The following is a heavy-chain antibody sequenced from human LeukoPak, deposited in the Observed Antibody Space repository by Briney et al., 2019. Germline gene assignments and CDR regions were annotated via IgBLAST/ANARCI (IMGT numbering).Heavy chain of an antibody. CDR1: GGSISSSSYY. V-gene: IGHV4-61*05. Sequence: SETLSLTCTVSGGSISSSSYYWSWIRQPPGKGLEWIGYIYYSGSTNYNPSLKSRVTISVDTSKNQFSLNLSSVTAAETAVYYCARHGSYHLNFDYWGQGTLVTVSS. CDR3: ARHGSYHLNFDY. J-gene: IGHJ4*02. CDR2: IYYSGST. D-gene: IGHD1-26*01.